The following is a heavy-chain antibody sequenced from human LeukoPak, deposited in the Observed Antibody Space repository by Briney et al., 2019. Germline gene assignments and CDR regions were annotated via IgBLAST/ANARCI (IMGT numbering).Heavy chain of an antibody. CDR3: ARASGDYVGDYFDY. Sequence: SVKVSCKASGGTFSCYAINWVRQAPGQGLEWMGGIIPIFGTANYAQKFQGRVTITTDESTSTAYMELSILRTEDTAVYYCARASGDYVGDYFDYWGQGTLVTVSS. CDR1: GGTFSCYA. J-gene: IGHJ4*02. CDR2: IIPIFGTA. V-gene: IGHV1-69*05. D-gene: IGHD4-17*01.